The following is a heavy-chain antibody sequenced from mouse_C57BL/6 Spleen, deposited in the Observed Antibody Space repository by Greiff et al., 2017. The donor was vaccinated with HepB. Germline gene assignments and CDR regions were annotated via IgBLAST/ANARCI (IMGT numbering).Heavy chain of an antibody. CDR2: IYPGDGDT. Sequence: QVQLKESGPELVKPGASVKISCKASGYAFSSSWMNWVKQRPGRGLEWIGRIYPGDGDTNYNGKFKGKATLTADKSSSTAYMQLSSLTSEDSAVYFCARRDSSGLDYWGQGTTLTVSS. J-gene: IGHJ2*01. D-gene: IGHD3-2*02. CDR3: ARRDSSGLDY. CDR1: GYAFSSSW. V-gene: IGHV1-82*01.